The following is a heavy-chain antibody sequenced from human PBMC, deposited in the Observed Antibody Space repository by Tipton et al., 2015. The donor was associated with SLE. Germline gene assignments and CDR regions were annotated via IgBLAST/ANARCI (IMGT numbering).Heavy chain of an antibody. Sequence: LSLTCSVSGGSISSAGSYYWTWIRLPAGKGLEWIGHIYTSGSTKYNPSLQSRVSISKDTSKNQFSLKLSSVTAADTAVYYCARGRDYYDYATDVWGQGTTVTVSS. CDR2: IYTSGST. V-gene: IGHV4-61*09. CDR1: GGSISSAGSYY. CDR3: ARGRDYYDYATDV. D-gene: IGHD3-16*01. J-gene: IGHJ6*02.